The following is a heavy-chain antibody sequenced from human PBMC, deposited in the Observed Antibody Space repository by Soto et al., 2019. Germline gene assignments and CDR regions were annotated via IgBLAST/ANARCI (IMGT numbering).Heavy chain of an antibody. Sequence: SQTLSLTCAISGDSVSSNSAAWNWIRQSPSRGLEWLGRTYYRSKWYNDYAVSVKSRITINPDTSKNQFSLQLNSVTPEDTAVYYCARAYCSGGCCWAWSNWFDPWGQGTLVTVSS. CDR1: GDSVSSNSAA. D-gene: IGHD2-15*01. J-gene: IGHJ5*02. CDR3: ARAYCSGGCCWAWSNWFDP. V-gene: IGHV6-1*01. CDR2: TYYRSKWYN.